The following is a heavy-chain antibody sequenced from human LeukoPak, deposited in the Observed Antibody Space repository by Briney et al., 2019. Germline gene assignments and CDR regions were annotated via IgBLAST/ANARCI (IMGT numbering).Heavy chain of an antibody. CDR3: ARGGQWLVLARAFDY. J-gene: IGHJ4*02. V-gene: IGHV4-34*01. D-gene: IGHD6-19*01. CDR2: INHSGST. CDR1: GGSFSGYY. Sequence: PSETLSLTCAVYGGSFSGYYWSRIRQPPGKGREWIGEINHSGSTNYNPSLKSRVTISVDTSKNQFSLKLSSVTAADTAVYYCARGGQWLVLARAFDYWGQGTLVTVSS.